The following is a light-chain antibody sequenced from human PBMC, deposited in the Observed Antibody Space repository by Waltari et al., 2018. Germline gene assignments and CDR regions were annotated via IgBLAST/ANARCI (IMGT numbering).Light chain of an antibody. Sequence: EIVLTQSPGTLSLSPGERATLSCRASQSVTNNSLAWYQQKRGQAPRALLYGASSRASGVPDRFSGSGSGTDFTLTISRLEPEDFAVYYCQQYGTSLSTFGQGTRVEIK. CDR2: GAS. CDR3: QQYGTSLST. V-gene: IGKV3-20*01. J-gene: IGKJ1*01. CDR1: QSVTNNS.